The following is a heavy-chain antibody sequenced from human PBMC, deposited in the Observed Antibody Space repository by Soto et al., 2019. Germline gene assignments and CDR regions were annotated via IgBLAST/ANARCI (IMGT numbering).Heavy chain of an antibody. CDR1: GFIFSDHS. CDR3: ARNQDSAMVMATPDYSFDY. J-gene: IGHJ4*02. D-gene: IGHD5-18*01. Sequence: PGGSLRLSCAVSGFIFSDHSLSWIRQAPGKGLEWVSSITISGGSKYYADSVKGRFIISRDNAKNSLFLQMSGLRVEDTAVYYCARNQDSAMVMATPDYSFDYWGQGALVTVSS. V-gene: IGHV3-11*01. CDR2: ITISGGSK.